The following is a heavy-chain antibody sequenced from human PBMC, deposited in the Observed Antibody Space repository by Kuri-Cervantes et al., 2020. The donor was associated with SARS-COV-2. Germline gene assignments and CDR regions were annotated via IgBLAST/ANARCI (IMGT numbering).Heavy chain of an antibody. CDR1: GFTFSSYS. D-gene: IGHD6-6*01. Sequence: GESLKISCAASGFTFSSYSMNWVRQAPGKGLEWVSSISGSSSYIYYADSVKGRFTISRDNAKNSLYLQMNSPRAEDTAVYYCARDSSSPFDYWGQGTLVTVSS. V-gene: IGHV3-21*01. J-gene: IGHJ4*02. CDR2: ISGSSSYI. CDR3: ARDSSSPFDY.